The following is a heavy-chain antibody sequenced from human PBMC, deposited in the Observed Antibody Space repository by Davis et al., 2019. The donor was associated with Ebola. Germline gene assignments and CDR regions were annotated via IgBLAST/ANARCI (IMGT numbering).Heavy chain of an antibody. V-gene: IGHV3-23*01. CDR1: GFTFSSYA. CDR2: ISGSGGST. J-gene: IGHJ4*02. CDR3: AKRWEIRYFGY. D-gene: IGHD1-26*01. Sequence: PGGSLRLSCAASGFTFSSYAMSWVRQAPGKGLEWVSAISGSGGSTYYADSVKGRFTISRDNSKNTLYLQMNSLRVDDTAVYYCAKRWEIRYFGYWGQGTLVTVSS.